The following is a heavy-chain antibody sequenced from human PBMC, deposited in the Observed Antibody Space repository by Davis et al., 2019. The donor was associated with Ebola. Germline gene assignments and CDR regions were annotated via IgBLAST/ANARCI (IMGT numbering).Heavy chain of an antibody. D-gene: IGHD3-3*01. CDR3: ARGTYYDFWSDVDWFDP. V-gene: IGHV1-69*13. CDR2: IIPIFGTA. Sequence: SVKVSCKASGGTFSSYAISWVRQAPGQGLEWMGGIIPIFGTANYAQKFQGRVKITADESTSTAYMELSSLRSEDTSVYYCARGTYYDFWSDVDWFDPWGQGTLVTVSS. J-gene: IGHJ5*02. CDR1: GGTFSSYA.